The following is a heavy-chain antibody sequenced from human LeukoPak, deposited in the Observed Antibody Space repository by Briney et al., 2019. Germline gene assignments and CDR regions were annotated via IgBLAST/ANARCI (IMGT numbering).Heavy chain of an antibody. CDR3: ARGKGIGPRDNWFDP. D-gene: IGHD2-21*01. Sequence: GASVKVSCKTSGYTFSSYDIDWVRQATGQGLEWMGWMNPSSGNTGYAQKFQGRVTMTRNTSITTAYMELSSLRSEDTAVYYCARGKGIGPRDNWFDPWGQGTLDTVSS. CDR1: GYTFSSYD. CDR2: MNPSSGNT. J-gene: IGHJ5*02. V-gene: IGHV1-8*01.